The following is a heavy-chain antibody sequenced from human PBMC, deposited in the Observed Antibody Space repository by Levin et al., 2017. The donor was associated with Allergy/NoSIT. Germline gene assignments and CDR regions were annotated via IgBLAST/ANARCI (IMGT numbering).Heavy chain of an antibody. CDR2: IYSSGST. CDR3: ARQVAGAGTWWFDP. Sequence: PSQTLSLTCTVSGGSISSYYWSWIRQPPGKGLEWIGYIYSSGSTNYNPSLKSRVTISVDTSKNQFSLKLSSVTAADTSVYYCARQVAGAGTWWFDPWGQGTLVTVSS. V-gene: IGHV4-59*08. J-gene: IGHJ5*02. D-gene: IGHD6-13*01. CDR1: GGSISSYY.